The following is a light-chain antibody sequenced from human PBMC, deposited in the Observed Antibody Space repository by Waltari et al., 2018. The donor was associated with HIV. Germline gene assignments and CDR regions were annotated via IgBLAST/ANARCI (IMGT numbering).Light chain of an antibody. CDR1: QSVSSAY. V-gene: IGKV3-20*01. J-gene: IGKJ2*01. Sequence: EIVLTQSPGTLSLSPGERATLSCRASQSVSSAYLAWYQQKPGQAPRLLIYGASNRATGIPDRFSGRGSGTDFTLIISRLEPEDFAVYYCQQYGSPPPYTFGQGTKV. CDR2: GAS. CDR3: QQYGSPPPYT.